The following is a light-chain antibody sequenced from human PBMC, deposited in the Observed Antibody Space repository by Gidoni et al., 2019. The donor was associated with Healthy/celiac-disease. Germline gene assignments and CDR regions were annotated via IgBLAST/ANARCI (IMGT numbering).Light chain of an antibody. CDR2: DAS. J-gene: IGKJ5*01. V-gene: IGKV3-11*01. CDR1: QSVSSY. CDR3: QQRSNWPTVT. Sequence: EIVLTQSPATLSLSPGERATLSCSASQSVSSYLAWYQQKPGQAPTLLIYDASNRATGIPARFSSSGSGTDFTLTISSLEPEDFAVYYCQQRSNWPTVTFXXXTRLEIK.